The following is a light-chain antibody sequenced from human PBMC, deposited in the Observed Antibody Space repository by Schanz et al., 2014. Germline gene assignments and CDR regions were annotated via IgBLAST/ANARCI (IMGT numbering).Light chain of an antibody. CDR2: WAS. J-gene: IGKJ4*01. Sequence: DIVMTQSPDSLAVPLGERATINCKSSQSVLSSADNKNYLAWYQHKPGQPPKLLIYWASTRESGVPDRFSGSGSGTDFTLTISSLQAEDVAVYYCQQYYGIPLTFGGGTKVEIK. CDR3: QQYYGIPLT. V-gene: IGKV4-1*01. CDR1: QSVLSSADNKNY.